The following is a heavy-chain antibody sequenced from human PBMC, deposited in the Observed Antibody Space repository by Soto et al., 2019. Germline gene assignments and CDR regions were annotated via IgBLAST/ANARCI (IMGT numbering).Heavy chain of an antibody. Sequence: PGGSLRLSCAASGFTFSSYAMSWVRQAPGKGLEWVSAISGSGGSTYYADSVKGRFTISRDNSKNTLYLQMNSLRAEDTAVYYCANSSGLRPPLYYFDCWGQGTLVTVSS. CDR2: ISGSGGST. CDR1: GFTFSSYA. J-gene: IGHJ4*02. CDR3: ANSSGLRPPLYYFDC. D-gene: IGHD3-22*01. V-gene: IGHV3-23*01.